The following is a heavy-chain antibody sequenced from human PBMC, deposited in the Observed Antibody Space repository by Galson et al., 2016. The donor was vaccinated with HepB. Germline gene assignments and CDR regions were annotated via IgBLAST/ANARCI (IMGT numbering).Heavy chain of an antibody. D-gene: IGHD6-6*01. V-gene: IGHV3-21*01. Sequence: SLRLSCAASGFSFRFYSMNWVRQAPGKGLEWVSSITSSSSYIYYADSVKGRFTISRDNAKNSVYLQMNSLSAEVTAVYYCASLWQLGYWGQGILVTVSS. CDR3: ASLWQLGY. J-gene: IGHJ4*02. CDR2: ITSSSSYI. CDR1: GFSFRFYS.